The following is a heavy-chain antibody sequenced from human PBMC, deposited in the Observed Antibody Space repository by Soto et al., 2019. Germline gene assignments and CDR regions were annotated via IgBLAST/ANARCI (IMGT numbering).Heavy chain of an antibody. CDR2: MTYDGATE. V-gene: IGHV3-30*14. D-gene: IGHD6-25*01. J-gene: IGHJ3*01. CDR3: ARVRLSSAGNDALDV. CDR1: GFTFSDYV. Sequence: QVRLVESGGGVVQPGTSLRLSCAASGFTFSDYVIHWVRQAAGKGLEWVASMTYDGATEYYADSVKGRFTMSRDTSKGALSLQMKSLRPDDTAVYYCARVRLSSAGNDALDVWGQGTTVTVSS.